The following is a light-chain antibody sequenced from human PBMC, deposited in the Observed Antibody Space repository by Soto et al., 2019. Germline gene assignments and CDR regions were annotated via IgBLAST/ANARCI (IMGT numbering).Light chain of an antibody. Sequence: QSALTQPRSVSGSPGQSVTISCTGNSSDVGNYNYVSWYQQHPGKAPKLMIYDVSKRPSGVPDRFSGSKSGNTASLTISGLQAEDEADYYCCSYAGSYTFYVFGTGTKVTVL. CDR3: CSYAGSYTFYV. CDR1: SSDVGNYNY. CDR2: DVS. J-gene: IGLJ1*01. V-gene: IGLV2-11*01.